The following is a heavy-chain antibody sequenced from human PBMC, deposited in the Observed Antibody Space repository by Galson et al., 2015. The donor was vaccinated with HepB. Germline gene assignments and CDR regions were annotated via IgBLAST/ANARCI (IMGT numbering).Heavy chain of an antibody. J-gene: IGHJ4*02. CDR2: IKHDGSEE. CDR1: GFTLSGFW. D-gene: IGHD1-1*01. Sequence: SLRLSCAASGFTLSGFWMTWVRQSPGKGLEWVSTIKHDGSEEYYVDSVKGRFTISRDNAKNSLYLQMNSLRAGDTADYFCARIQRSGFDQWGQGTLVTVSS. CDR3: ARIQRSGFDQ. V-gene: IGHV3-7*05.